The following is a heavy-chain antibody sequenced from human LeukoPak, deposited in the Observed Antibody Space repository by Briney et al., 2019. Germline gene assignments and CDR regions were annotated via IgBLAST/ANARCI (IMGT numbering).Heavy chain of an antibody. J-gene: IGHJ4*02. V-gene: IGHV1-69*04. D-gene: IGHD6-13*01. CDR2: TIPILGIA. CDR1: GGTFSSYT. CDR3: ARDSSSPLDY. Sequence: GSSVKVSCKASGGTFSSYTISWVRQAPGQGLEWMGRTIPILGIANYAQKFQGRVTITADKSTSTAYMELSSLRSEDTAVYYCARDSSSPLDYWGQGTQVTVSS.